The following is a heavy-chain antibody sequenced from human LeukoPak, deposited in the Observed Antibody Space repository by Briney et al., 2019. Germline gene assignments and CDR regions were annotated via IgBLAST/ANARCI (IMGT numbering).Heavy chain of an antibody. V-gene: IGHV3-33*01. CDR1: GFTFSSYG. CDR2: IWSDGSNK. D-gene: IGHD6-19*01. J-gene: IGHJ4*02. Sequence: GGSLRLSCAASGFTFSSYGMRWVRQAPGKGLEWVTIIWSDGSNKDYADSVKGRFTISRDNSKNTLYLQMNSLRAEDTAVYYCARDLLTQTPFNTQWLVLGYWGQGTPVTVSS. CDR3: ARDLLTQTPFNTQWLVLGY.